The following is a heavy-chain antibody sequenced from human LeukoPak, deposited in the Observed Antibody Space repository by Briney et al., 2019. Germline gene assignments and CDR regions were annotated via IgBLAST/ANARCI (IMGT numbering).Heavy chain of an antibody. Sequence: SETLSLTCTVSGGSLSSYYWSWIRQPPGKGLEWIGYIYYSGSTTYNPSLKSRVTISVDTSKTQFSLKRSSVTAADTAVYYCARHSSSWYGGFEYWGQGTLATVSS. V-gene: IGHV4-59*08. CDR3: ARHSSSWYGGFEY. J-gene: IGHJ4*02. CDR2: IYYSGST. CDR1: GGSLSSYY. D-gene: IGHD6-13*01.